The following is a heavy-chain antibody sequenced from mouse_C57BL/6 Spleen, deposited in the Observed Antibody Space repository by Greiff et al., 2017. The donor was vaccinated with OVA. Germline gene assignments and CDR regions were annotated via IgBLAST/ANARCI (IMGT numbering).Heavy chain of an antibody. CDR3: ARRRDYRFDY. V-gene: IGHV1-61*01. CDR2: IYPSDSET. CDR1: GYTFTSYW. J-gene: IGHJ2*01. Sequence: QVHVKQSGAELVRPGSSVKLSCKASGYTFTSYWMDWVKQRPGQGLEWIGNIYPSDSETHYNQKFKDKATLTVDKSSSTAYMQLSSLTSEDSAVYYCARRRDYRFDYWGQGTTLTVSS. D-gene: IGHD5-5*01.